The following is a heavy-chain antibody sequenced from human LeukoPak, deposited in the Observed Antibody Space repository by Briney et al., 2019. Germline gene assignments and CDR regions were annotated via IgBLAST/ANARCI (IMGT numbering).Heavy chain of an antibody. D-gene: IGHD3-3*01. Sequence: GGSLRLSCAASGFTFSSYAMSWVRQAPGKGLEWVSAISGSGGSSYYADSVKGRFTISRDNSKNTLYLQMNSLRAVDTAVYYCATITIFGVAPLDYWGQGTLVTVSS. V-gene: IGHV3-23*01. CDR2: ISGSGGSS. CDR3: ATITIFGVAPLDY. CDR1: GFTFSSYA. J-gene: IGHJ4*02.